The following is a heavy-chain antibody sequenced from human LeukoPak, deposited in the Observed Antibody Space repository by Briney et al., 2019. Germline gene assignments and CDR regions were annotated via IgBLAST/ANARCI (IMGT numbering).Heavy chain of an antibody. CDR3: ARVRAYSSSWYYFDY. Sequence: SQTLSLTCTVSGGSISSGDYYWSWLRQPPGKALEWIGHIYHSGITYYNPTLKSRVTFLVDTSKNQFSLKVNSVTAADTAVYHCARVRAYSSSWYYFDYWGQGTLVTVSS. V-gene: IGHV4-30-4*08. CDR2: IYHSGIT. J-gene: IGHJ4*02. D-gene: IGHD6-13*01. CDR1: GGSISSGDYY.